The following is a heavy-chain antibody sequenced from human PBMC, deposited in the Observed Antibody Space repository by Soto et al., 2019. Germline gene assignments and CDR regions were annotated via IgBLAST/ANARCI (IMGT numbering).Heavy chain of an antibody. V-gene: IGHV6-1*01. J-gene: IGHJ3*02. CDR3: ARERYYDFWSGYHDAFDI. Sequence: PSQTLSLTCAISGDSVSSNSAAWNWISQSPSRGLEWLGRTYHRSKWYNDYAVSVKSRITINPDTSKNQFSLQLNSVTPEDTAVYYCARERYYDFWSGYHDAFDIWGQGTMVTVSS. D-gene: IGHD3-3*01. CDR1: GDSVSSNSAA. CDR2: TYHRSKWYN.